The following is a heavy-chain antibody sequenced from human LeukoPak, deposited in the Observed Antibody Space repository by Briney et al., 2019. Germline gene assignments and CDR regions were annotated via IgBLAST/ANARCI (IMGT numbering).Heavy chain of an antibody. D-gene: IGHD3-3*01. CDR2: ISYDGSNK. J-gene: IGHJ4*02. V-gene: IGHV3-30*18. Sequence: PGRCLRLSCAASGFTFSSYGMHWVRQAPGKGLEWVAVISYDGSNKYYADSVKGRFTISRDNSKNTLYLQMNSLRAEDTAVYYCAKPPYYDFWSGLDYWGQGTLVTVSS. CDR1: GFTFSSYG. CDR3: AKPPYYDFWSGLDY.